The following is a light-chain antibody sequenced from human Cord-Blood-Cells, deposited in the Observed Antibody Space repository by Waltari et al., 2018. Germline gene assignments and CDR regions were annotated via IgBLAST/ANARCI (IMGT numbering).Light chain of an antibody. CDR3: CSYAGSYTFV. J-gene: IGLJ1*01. CDR1: SSDVGGYNY. Sequence: QSALTQPRPVSGSPGQSVTLSCTVTSSDVGGYNYVSWYQQHPGKAPKLMIYDVSKRPSGVPDRFSGSKSGNTASLTISGLQAEDEADYYCCSYAGSYTFVFGTGTKVTVL. V-gene: IGLV2-11*01. CDR2: DVS.